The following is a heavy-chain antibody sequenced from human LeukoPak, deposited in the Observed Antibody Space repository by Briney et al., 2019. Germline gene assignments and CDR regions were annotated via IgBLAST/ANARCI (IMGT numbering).Heavy chain of an antibody. CDR2: SYYSGVT. Sequence: SETLSLTCTVLGVSISSYYWNGIRQRPGKGLEWIGYSYYSGVTNYNPSLKSRVTISVDTSKNQFSLTLSSVTAADTTGYYFARARSTYYSDSSGSVLDSWGQGTLVTVSP. V-gene: IGHV4-59*01. J-gene: IGHJ4*02. CDR1: GVSISSYY. CDR3: ARARSTYYSDSSGSVLDS. D-gene: IGHD3-22*01.